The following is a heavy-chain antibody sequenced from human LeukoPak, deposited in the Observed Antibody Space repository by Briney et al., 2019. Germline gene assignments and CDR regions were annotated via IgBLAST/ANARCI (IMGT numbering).Heavy chain of an antibody. CDR2: ISSSSSYI. CDR3: ARDGYNWNWVPGRYYYYGMDV. J-gene: IGHJ6*02. V-gene: IGHV3-21*01. D-gene: IGHD1-7*01. Sequence: NTGGSLRLSCAASGFTFSSYSMNWVRQAPGKGLEWVSSISSSSSYIYYADSVKGRFTISRDNAKNSLYLQMNSLRAEDTAVYYCARDGYNWNWVPGRYYYYGMDVWGQGTTVTVSS. CDR1: GFTFSSYS.